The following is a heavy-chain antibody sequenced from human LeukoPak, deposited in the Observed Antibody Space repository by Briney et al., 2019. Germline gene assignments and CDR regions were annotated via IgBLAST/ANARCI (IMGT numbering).Heavy chain of an antibody. CDR3: AKGLYRGNSGRPDY. V-gene: IGHV3-23*01. J-gene: IGHJ4*02. CDR2: ISGSDGST. CDR1: GFTFSSYA. D-gene: IGHD4-23*01. Sequence: GGSLRLSCAASGFTFSSYAMSWVRQAPGKGLEWVSSISGSDGSTYYADSVKGRLSISRDNFKKRLNLQMNSLRAEDTAVYYCAKGLYRGNSGRPDYWGQGTLVTVSS.